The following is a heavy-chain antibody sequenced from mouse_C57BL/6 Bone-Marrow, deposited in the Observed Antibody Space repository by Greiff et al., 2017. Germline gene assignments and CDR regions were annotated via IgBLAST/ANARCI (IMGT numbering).Heavy chain of an antibody. CDR1: GYTFTSYW. CDR2: IYPRSGNT. Sequence: QVQLQQPGAELVKPGASVKISCKATGYTFTSYWITWVKQRPGQGLEWIGDIYPRSGNTYYNEKFKGKATLTADKSSSTAYMELRSLTTEDSAVYFCARGYFDYWGQGTTLTVSS. J-gene: IGHJ2*01. V-gene: IGHV1-55*01. CDR3: ARGYFDY.